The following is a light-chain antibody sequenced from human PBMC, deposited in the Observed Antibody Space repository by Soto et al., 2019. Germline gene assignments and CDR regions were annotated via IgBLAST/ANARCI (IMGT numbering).Light chain of an antibody. V-gene: IGKV3D-15*01. Sequence: EIVMTQSPGTLSVSTGEGATLSCRASQSVDSNLAWYQQKPGQAPRLLIYGASTRPTGIPDRFSGSVSGTEFTLTISSLQSEDFAVYYCQQYDSWPLTFGGGTKVEIK. CDR1: QSVDSN. J-gene: IGKJ4*01. CDR3: QQYDSWPLT. CDR2: GAS.